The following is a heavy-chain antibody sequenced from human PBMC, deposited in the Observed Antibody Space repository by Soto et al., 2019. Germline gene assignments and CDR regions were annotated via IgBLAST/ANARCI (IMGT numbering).Heavy chain of an antibody. CDR3: ARAPDYFDTSGYYYEPQGAALDI. CDR1: GCLYSGYA. J-gene: IGHJ3*02. D-gene: IGHD3-22*01. V-gene: IGHV3-23*01. CDR2: ISGSGATT. Sequence: RVSGAGSGCLYSGYAAVSLQQTPGKGLEWVSTISGSGATTYYADSVKGRFTISRDNSKNTLYLQMNSLRAGDTAVYYCARAPDYFDTSGYYYEPQGAALDIWGQGTMVTVSS.